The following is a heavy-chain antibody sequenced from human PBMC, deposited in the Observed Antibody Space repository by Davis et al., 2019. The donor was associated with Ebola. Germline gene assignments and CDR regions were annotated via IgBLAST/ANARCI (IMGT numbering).Heavy chain of an antibody. CDR3: ARVDVSSAFDI. D-gene: IGHD3-16*01. V-gene: IGHV3-21*01. Sequence: GESLKISCAASGFTFSSYDMNWVRQAPGKGLEWVSSISSGSYYIYYADSLKGRFTISRDNAKNSLYLQMNSLRAEDTAVYHCARVDVSSAFDIWGRGTMVTVSS. CDR1: GFTFSSYD. CDR2: ISSGSYYI. J-gene: IGHJ3*02.